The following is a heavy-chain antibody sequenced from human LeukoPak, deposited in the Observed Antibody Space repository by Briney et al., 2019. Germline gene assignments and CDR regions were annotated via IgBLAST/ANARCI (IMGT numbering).Heavy chain of an antibody. Sequence: ASVKVCCKASGYTFTGYYMHWVRQAPGQGLEWMGWINPNSGGTNYAQKFQGRVTMIRDTSISTAYMELSRLRSDDTAVYYCASPEVTYYHDSSGAYGMDVWGQGTTVTVSS. CDR1: GYTFTGYY. D-gene: IGHD3-22*01. J-gene: IGHJ6*02. CDR2: INPNSGGT. V-gene: IGHV1-2*02. CDR3: ASPEVTYYHDSSGAYGMDV.